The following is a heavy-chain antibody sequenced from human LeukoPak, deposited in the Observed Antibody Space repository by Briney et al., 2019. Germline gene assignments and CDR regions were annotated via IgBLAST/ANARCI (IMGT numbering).Heavy chain of an antibody. CDR1: DDSFSSHY. CDR3: ARDLVTVTKGFDI. J-gene: IGHJ3*02. Sequence: SETLCLTCAVSDDSFSSHYWTWIRQPPGEGLGWVGYISYIGSTNYNPSLKSRVTISIDTSRNHFSLRLSSVTAADTAVYYCARDLVTVTKGFDIWGQGTMVSVSS. D-gene: IGHD4-17*01. V-gene: IGHV4-59*11. CDR2: ISYIGST.